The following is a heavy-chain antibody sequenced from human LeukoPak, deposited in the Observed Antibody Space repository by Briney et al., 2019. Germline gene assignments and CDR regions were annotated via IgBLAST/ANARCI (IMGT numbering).Heavy chain of an antibody. CDR1: GGSISSYY. D-gene: IGHD3-22*01. Sequence: SETLSLTCTVSGGSISSYYWSWIRQPPGKGLEWIGYIYYSGSTNYSPSLKSRVTISVDTSKNQFSLKLSSVTAADTAVYYCARAPEQWLFDYWGQGTLVTVSS. CDR3: ARAPEQWLFDY. J-gene: IGHJ4*01. V-gene: IGHV4-59*12. CDR2: IYYSGST.